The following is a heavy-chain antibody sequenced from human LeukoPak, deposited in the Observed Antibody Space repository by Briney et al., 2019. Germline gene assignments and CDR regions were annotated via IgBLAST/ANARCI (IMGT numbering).Heavy chain of an antibody. J-gene: IGHJ4*02. CDR2: INPNSGGT. CDR1: GYTFTGYY. Sequence: GASVKVSCKASGYTFTGYYMHWVRQAPGQGLEWMGWINPNSGGTNYAQKLQGRVTMTTDTSTSTAYMELRSLRSDDTAVYYCARGGSYYNRLDYWGQGTLVTVSS. D-gene: IGHD3-10*01. CDR3: ARGGSYYNRLDY. V-gene: IGHV1-2*02.